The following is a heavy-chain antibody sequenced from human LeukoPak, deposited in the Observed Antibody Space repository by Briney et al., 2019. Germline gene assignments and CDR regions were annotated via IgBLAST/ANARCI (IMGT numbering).Heavy chain of an antibody. V-gene: IGHV3-23*01. CDR3: AKDRELITMVRGVPLAFDY. CDR2: ISGSGGST. J-gene: IGHJ4*02. D-gene: IGHD3-10*01. CDR1: GFTFSSYA. Sequence: GGSLGLSCAASGFTFSSYAMSWVRQAPGKGLEWVSAISGSGGSTYYADSVKGRFTISRDNSKNTLYLQMNSLRAEDTAVYYCAKDRELITMVRGVPLAFDYWGQGTLVTVSS.